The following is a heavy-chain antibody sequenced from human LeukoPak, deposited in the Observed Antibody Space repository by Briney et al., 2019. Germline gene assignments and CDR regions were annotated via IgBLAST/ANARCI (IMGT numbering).Heavy chain of an antibody. D-gene: IGHD3-9*01. CDR1: GGSISSYY. V-gene: IGHV4-59*01. CDR2: IYYSGST. J-gene: IGHJ3*02. CDR3: ARGFDGPNAFDI. Sequence: SETLSLTCTVSGGSISSYYWSWIRQPPGKGLEWIGYIYYSGSTNYNPSLKSRVTVSIDTSKNQVSLKLSSMTAADTAVYYCARGFDGPNAFDIWGQGTMVTVSS.